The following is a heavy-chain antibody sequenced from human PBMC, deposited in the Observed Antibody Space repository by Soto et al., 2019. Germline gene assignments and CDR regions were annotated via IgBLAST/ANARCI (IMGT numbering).Heavy chain of an antibody. CDR3: ARVGKQWLVTIHFDY. D-gene: IGHD6-19*01. Sequence: SVKVSCKASGGTFSSYAISWVRQAPGQGLERMGGIIPIFGTANYAQKFQGRVTITAGKSTSTAYMELSSLRSEDTAVYYCARVGKQWLVTIHFDYWGQGTLVTVSS. V-gene: IGHV1-69*06. CDR2: IIPIFGTA. CDR1: GGTFSSYA. J-gene: IGHJ4*02.